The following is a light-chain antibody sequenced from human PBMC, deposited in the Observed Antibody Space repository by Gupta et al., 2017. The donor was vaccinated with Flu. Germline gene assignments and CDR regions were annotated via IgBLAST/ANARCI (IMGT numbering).Light chain of an antibody. CDR3: QQYYSRVT. CDR1: QSVLYSSNNKNY. Sequence: DIVMTQSPDSLAVSLGERATINCKSSQSVLYSSNNKNYLAWYQQKPGQPPKLLIYWASTRESGVPDRFSGSGSGTDFTLTISSLQAEDVAVYYCQQYYSRVTFGPGTKVEIK. J-gene: IGKJ3*01. V-gene: IGKV4-1*01. CDR2: WAS.